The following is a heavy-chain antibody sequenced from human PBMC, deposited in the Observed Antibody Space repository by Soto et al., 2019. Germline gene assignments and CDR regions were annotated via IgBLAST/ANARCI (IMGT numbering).Heavy chain of an antibody. V-gene: IGHV3-23*01. CDR3: AKDLEAVAPPYSSGWYFSGGMDV. CDR1: GFTFSSYA. J-gene: IGHJ6*02. D-gene: IGHD6-19*01. Sequence: QPGGSLRLSCAASGFTFSSYAMSWVRQAPGKGLEWVSAISGSGGSTYYADSVKGRFTISRDNSKNTLYLQMNSLRAEDTAVYYCAKDLEAVAPPYSSGWYFSGGMDVWGQGTTVTVSS. CDR2: ISGSGGST.